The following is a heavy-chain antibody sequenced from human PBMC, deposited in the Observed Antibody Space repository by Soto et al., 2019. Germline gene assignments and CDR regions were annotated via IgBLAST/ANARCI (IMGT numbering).Heavy chain of an antibody. CDR3: AREPDY. CDR1: GFTFSSYA. J-gene: IGHJ4*02. V-gene: IGHV3-30-3*01. Sequence: QVQLVESGGGVVQPGRSLRLSCAASGFTFSSYAMHWVRQAPGKGLEWVAVISYDGSNKYYADSVKGRFTISRDNSKNTLYLQMNSLRAEDTAVYYCAREPDYWVQGTMVTVSS. CDR2: ISYDGSNK.